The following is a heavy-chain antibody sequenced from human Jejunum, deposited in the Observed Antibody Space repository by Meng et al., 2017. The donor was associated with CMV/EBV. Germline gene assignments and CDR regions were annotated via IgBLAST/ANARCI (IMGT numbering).Heavy chain of an antibody. V-gene: IGHV3-21*01. CDR1: FTFRSYR. Sequence: FTFRSYRMNWVRQAPGKGLEWVSSISSSSSYIYYADSVKGRFTISRDNAKNSLYLQMNSLRAEDTAVYYCASVPAGGGYYYGMDVWGQGTTVTVSS. CDR2: ISSSSSYI. D-gene: IGHD2-2*01. CDR3: ASVPAGGGYYYGMDV. J-gene: IGHJ6*02.